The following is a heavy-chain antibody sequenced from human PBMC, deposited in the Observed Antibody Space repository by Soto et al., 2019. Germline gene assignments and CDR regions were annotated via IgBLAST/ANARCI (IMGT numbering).Heavy chain of an antibody. V-gene: IGHV3-23*01. Sequence: EVQLLESGGGLVQPGGSLRLSCAASGFTFNNYAISWVRQAPGKGLEWVSTFTGNGDSAYYADSVNGRFIISRDNSKNTLYMQMHSLGAEDSAIYYCAKGRGTNYYYHMDVWGGGTTVTVSS. CDR1: GFTFNNYA. CDR2: FTGNGDSA. CDR3: AKGRGTNYYYHMDV. J-gene: IGHJ6*03. D-gene: IGHD1-26*01.